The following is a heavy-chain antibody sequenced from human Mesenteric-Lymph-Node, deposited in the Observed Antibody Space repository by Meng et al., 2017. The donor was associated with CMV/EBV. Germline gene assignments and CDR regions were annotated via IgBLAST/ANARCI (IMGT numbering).Heavy chain of an antibody. CDR2: MNSNSGGT. J-gene: IGHJ5*02. V-gene: IGHV1-2*02. CDR3: ARGVKSRSIFGVVIQWFDP. CDR1: GYTFTVNY. D-gene: IGHD3-3*01. Sequence: ASVKVSCKASGYTFTVNYLHWVRQAPGQGLEWMGWMNSNSGGTKYAQKFQGRVTMTRDTSISTAYMELSSLRSDDTAVYYCARGVKSRSIFGVVIQWFDPWGQGTLVTVSS.